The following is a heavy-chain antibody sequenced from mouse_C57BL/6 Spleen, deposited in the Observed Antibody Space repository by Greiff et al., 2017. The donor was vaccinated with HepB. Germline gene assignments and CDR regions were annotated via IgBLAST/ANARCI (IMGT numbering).Heavy chain of an antibody. V-gene: IGHV1-22*01. CDR2: INPNNGGT. CDR3: ARGETGNAMDY. Sequence: VQLQQSGPELVKPGASVKMSCKASGYTFTDYNMHWVKQSHGKSLEWIGYINPNNGGTNYNQKFKGKTTLTVNKSSSTAYMELRSRTAEDSAVYYCARGETGNAMDYWGQGTSVTVAS. CDR1: GYTFTDYN. J-gene: IGHJ4*01.